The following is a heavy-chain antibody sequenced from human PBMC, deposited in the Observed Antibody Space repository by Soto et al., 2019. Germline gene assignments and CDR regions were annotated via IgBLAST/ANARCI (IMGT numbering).Heavy chain of an antibody. J-gene: IGHJ4*02. CDR3: AKYYGDRQTDY. D-gene: IGHD4-17*01. CDR1: GFTFSSYA. CDR2: ISGSGGRT. Sequence: GGSLRLSCAASGFTFSSYAMSWVRQAPGKGLEWVSAISGSGGRTYYADSVKGRYTISRDNSKNTLYLQMNSLRAEDTAVYYCAKYYGDRQTDYWGQGTLVTVSS. V-gene: IGHV3-23*01.